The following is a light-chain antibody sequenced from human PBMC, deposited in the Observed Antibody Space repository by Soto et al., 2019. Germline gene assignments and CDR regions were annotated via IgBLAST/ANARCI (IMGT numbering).Light chain of an antibody. CDR2: YAS. V-gene: IGKV1-33*01. Sequence: DIQMTQSPSSLSASVGDRVTITCQASQDVSNYLNWYQQKPGKAPKLLIHYASNLETGVPSRFSGSGSGTDFTFTISTLQPEDIATYYCQHYDNVPYTFGQGTRLEIK. J-gene: IGKJ5*01. CDR3: QHYDNVPYT. CDR1: QDVSNY.